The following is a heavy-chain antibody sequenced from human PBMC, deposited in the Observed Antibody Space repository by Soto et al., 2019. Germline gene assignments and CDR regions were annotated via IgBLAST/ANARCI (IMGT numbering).Heavy chain of an antibody. CDR1: GFTFSSYA. D-gene: IGHD2-2*01. V-gene: IGHV3-30-3*01. CDR3: ARERRNVRVVVPAACMDV. CDR2: ISYDGSNK. Sequence: HPGGSLRLSCAASGFTFSSYAMHWVRQAPGKGLEWVAVISYDGSNKYYADSVKGRFTISRDNSKNTLYLQMNSLRAEDTAVYYCARERRNVRVVVPAACMDVWGQGTTVTVSS. J-gene: IGHJ6*02.